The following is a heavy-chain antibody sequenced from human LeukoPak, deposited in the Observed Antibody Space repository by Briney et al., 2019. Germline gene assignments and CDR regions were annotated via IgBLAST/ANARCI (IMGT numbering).Heavy chain of an antibody. Sequence: KTGGSLRLSCAASGFTFSSYSMNWVRQAPGKWLEWVSSISSSSSYIYYADSVKGRFTISRDNANNSLYLQMNSLRADDTAVYYCARATYYYDSSGYKPSYWYFDLWGRGTLVTVSS. CDR1: GFTFSSYS. D-gene: IGHD3-22*01. CDR3: ARATYYYDSSGYKPSYWYFDL. J-gene: IGHJ2*01. CDR2: ISSSSSYI. V-gene: IGHV3-21*01.